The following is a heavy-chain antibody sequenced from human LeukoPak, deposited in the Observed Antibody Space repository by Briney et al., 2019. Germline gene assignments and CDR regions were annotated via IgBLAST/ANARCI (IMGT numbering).Heavy chain of an antibody. J-gene: IGHJ4*02. CDR2: IWYDGSNK. D-gene: IGHD3-22*01. V-gene: IGHV3-33*06. CDR1: GFTFSNHG. Sequence: GGSLRLSCAASGFTFSNHGMHWVRQAPGKGLEWVALIWYDGSNKEYAESVKGRFTISRDNSKNTLYLQMNSLRAEDTAVYYCAKRDTSGYYYFEYWGQGTLVTVSS. CDR3: AKRDTSGYYYFEY.